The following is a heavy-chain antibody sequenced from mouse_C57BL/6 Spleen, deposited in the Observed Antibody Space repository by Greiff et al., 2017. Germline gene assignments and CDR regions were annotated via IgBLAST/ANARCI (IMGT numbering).Heavy chain of an antibody. V-gene: IGHV1-19*01. Sequence: EVQLVESGPVLVKPGASVKMSCKASGYTFTDYYMNWVKQSHGKSLEWIGVINPYNGGTSYNQKFKGKATLTVDKSSSTAYMELNSLTSEDSAVYYCARLTNYYAMDYWGQGTSVTVSS. CDR1: GYTFTDYY. J-gene: IGHJ4*01. CDR3: ARLTNYYAMDY. CDR2: INPYNGGT.